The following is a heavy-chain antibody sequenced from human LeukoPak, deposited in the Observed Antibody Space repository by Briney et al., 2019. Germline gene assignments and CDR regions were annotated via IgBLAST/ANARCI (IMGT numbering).Heavy chain of an antibody. Sequence: SETLSLTCTVSGSSISSSSYYWGWIRQPPGKGLEWIGSIYYSGSTYYNPSLKSRVTISVDTSKNQFSLKLSSVTAADTAVYYCARSPLAYFDYWGQGTLVTVSS. CDR1: GSSISSSSYY. V-gene: IGHV4-39*01. J-gene: IGHJ4*02. CDR2: IYYSGST. CDR3: ARSPLAYFDY.